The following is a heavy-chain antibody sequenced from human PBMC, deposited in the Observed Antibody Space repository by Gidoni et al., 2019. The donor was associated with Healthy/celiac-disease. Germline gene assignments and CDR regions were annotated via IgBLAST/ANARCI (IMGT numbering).Heavy chain of an antibody. CDR3: TTSSFIYSYATFDY. Sequence: EVQLVESGGGLVKPGGSLRLSCAASGVTFSNAWMSWVRQAPGKGLEWVGRIKSKTDGGTTDYAAPGKGRFTISRDDSKNTLYLQMNSLKTEDTAVYYCTTSSFIYSYATFDYWGQGTLVTVSS. J-gene: IGHJ4*02. D-gene: IGHD5-18*01. V-gene: IGHV3-15*01. CDR1: GVTFSNAW. CDR2: IKSKTDGGTT.